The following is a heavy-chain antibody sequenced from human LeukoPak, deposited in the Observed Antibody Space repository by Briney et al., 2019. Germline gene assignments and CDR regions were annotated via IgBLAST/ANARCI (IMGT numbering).Heavy chain of an antibody. D-gene: IGHD4-11*01. V-gene: IGHV1-8*03. CDR3: ARFYSTYGYYYYYYMDV. CDR2: MNPNSGNT. Sequence: GASVKVSCKASGYTFTGYYMHWVRQAPGQGLEWMGWMNPNSGNTGYAQKFQGRVTITRNTSISTAYMELSSLRSEDTAVYYCARFYSTYGYYYYYYMDVWGKGTTVTVSS. J-gene: IGHJ6*03. CDR1: GYTFTGYY.